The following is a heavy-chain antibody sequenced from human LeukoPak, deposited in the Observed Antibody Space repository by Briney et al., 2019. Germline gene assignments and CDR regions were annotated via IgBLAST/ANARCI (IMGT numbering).Heavy chain of an antibody. Sequence: GGSLRLSCAASGFTFSSYTMSWVRQAPGKGLEWVSGISGNGGSTNYADSVKGRFTISRDNSKNTLYLQMSSLRAEDTAVYYRAKVVGATGDYWGQGTLVTVSS. CDR3: AKVVGATGDY. CDR2: ISGNGGST. CDR1: GFTFSSYT. D-gene: IGHD1-26*01. J-gene: IGHJ4*02. V-gene: IGHV3-23*01.